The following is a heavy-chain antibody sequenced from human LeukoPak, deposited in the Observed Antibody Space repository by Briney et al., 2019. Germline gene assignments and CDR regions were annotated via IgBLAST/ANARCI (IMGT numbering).Heavy chain of an antibody. CDR3: ARGPMGQLWFTQLDY. D-gene: IGHD5-18*01. Sequence: ASVKVSCKASGGTFSRYAISWMRQAPGQGLEWMGGITPMFGTPNYAQKFQGRVTITTDESTSTAYMELSSLRSEDTAVYYCARGPMGQLWFTQLDYWGQGALVTVSS. J-gene: IGHJ4*02. CDR1: GGTFSRYA. CDR2: ITPMFGTP. V-gene: IGHV1-69*05.